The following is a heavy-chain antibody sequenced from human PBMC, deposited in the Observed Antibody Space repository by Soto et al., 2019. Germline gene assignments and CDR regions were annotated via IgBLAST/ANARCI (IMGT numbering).Heavy chain of an antibody. V-gene: IGHV4-38-2*02. D-gene: IGHD4-17*01. Sequence: XETLSLTCSVSGYSISSGYYWGWIRQTPVKGLEWIASIYHSGSTYYNPSLKSRVTISVDTSKNQFSLKLTSVTAADTAVYYCARGAATVTPGWFDHWGQGLMVTVSS. CDR1: GYSISSGYY. CDR2: IYHSGST. J-gene: IGHJ5*02. CDR3: ARGAATVTPGWFDH.